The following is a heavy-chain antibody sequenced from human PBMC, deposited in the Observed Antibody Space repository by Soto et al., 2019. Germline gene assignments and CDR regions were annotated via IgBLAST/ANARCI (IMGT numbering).Heavy chain of an antibody. J-gene: IGHJ6*02. CDR2: IWYDGSNK. CDR3: AKGRGEMNWANYYGLDV. D-gene: IGHD7-27*01. V-gene: IGHV3-30*02. Sequence: PGGSLRLSCAASGFIFSSYGMHWVRQAPGKGLEWVAVIWYDGSNKYYADAVKGRFTISRDNGDNTLSLQMDNLRTEDTATYFCAKGRGEMNWANYYGLDVWGQGTTVTVSS. CDR1: GFIFSSYG.